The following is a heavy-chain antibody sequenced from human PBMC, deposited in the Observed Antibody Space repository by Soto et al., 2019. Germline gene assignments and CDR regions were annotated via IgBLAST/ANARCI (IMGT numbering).Heavy chain of an antibody. D-gene: IGHD3-22*01. V-gene: IGHV3-30-3*01. Sequence: PGGSLRLSCAASGVTFSSYAMHWVRQAPGKGLEWVAVISYDGSNKYYADSVKGRFTISRDNSKNTLYLQMNSLRAEDTAVYYCATIGADYYDSSGFSYIWGQGTMVTVSS. CDR1: GVTFSSYA. CDR2: ISYDGSNK. J-gene: IGHJ3*02. CDR3: ATIGADYYDSSGFSYI.